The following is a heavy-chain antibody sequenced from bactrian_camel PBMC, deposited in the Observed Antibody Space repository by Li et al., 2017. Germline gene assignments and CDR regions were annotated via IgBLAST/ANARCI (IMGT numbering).Heavy chain of an antibody. D-gene: IGHD4*01. CDR3: AAYAARDGSVCEYKIHTGQTDYTY. V-gene: IGHV3S26*01. CDR2: IDGDGRT. CDR1: GYTYSPYC. Sequence: HVQPVESGGGSVQAGGSLRLSCAVSGYTYSPYCMGWFRQVPGNEREPLASIDGDGRTSVADSVKGRFTISREGASLYLQMNNLQPEDTARYYCAAYAARDGSVCEYKIHTGQTDYTYWGQGTQVTVS. J-gene: IGHJ4*01.